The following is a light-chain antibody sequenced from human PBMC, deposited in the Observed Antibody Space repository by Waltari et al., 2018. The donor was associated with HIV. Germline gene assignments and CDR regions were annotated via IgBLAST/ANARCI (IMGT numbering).Light chain of an antibody. V-gene: IGKV4-1*01. Sequence: DIVMTQSPDSLAVSLGERVIINCKSSRTILYNSDNRNYLAWYQQKPGQAPRIPIYWASTRAFGVPERFSGSGSGTDFSLTISSLQDDDVAIYFCQQYYSLPVTFGGGTKVERK. CDR3: QQYYSLPVT. CDR2: WAS. J-gene: IGKJ4*02. CDR1: RTILYNSDNRNY.